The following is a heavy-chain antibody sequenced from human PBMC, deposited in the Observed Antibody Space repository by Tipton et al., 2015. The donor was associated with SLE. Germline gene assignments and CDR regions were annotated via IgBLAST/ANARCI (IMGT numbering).Heavy chain of an antibody. CDR2: IYHTGTS. V-gene: IGHV4-38-2*02. Sequence: LRLSCTVSGYYISSGFYWDWIRQPPGKGLEWIGSIYHTGTSYYNPSLKSRVTLSVDTSKNQYSLRLNSVTAADTAVYYCATGHFDFWGQGTLVTVSS. CDR1: GYYISSGFY. J-gene: IGHJ5*01. D-gene: IGHD1-14*01. CDR3: ATGHFDF.